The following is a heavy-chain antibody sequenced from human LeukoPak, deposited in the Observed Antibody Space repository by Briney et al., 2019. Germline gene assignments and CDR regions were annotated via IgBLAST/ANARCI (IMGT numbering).Heavy chain of an antibody. CDR2: INHSGST. J-gene: IGHJ4*02. CDR3: ARGEVTMIVGL. Sequence: SETLSLTCAVYGGSFSGYYWSWIRQPPGKGLEWIGEINHSGSTNYNPSLKSRVTISVDTSKNQFSLKLSSVTAADTAVYYCARGEVTMIVGLWGQGTLVTVSS. CDR1: GGSFSGYY. D-gene: IGHD3-22*01. V-gene: IGHV4-34*01.